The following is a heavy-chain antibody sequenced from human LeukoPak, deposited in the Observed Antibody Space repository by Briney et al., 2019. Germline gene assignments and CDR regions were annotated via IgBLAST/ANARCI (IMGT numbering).Heavy chain of an antibody. CDR2: IKSKTNGGTT. CDR3: STMSAIFGVVIPDY. J-gene: IGHJ4*02. Sequence: GGSLRLSCAASDFTFNKDWMNWVRQAPGKGLEWVGRIKSKTNGGTTDYAAPVKGRFSISRDDSKNTLFLQMYSLRTEDTGVYYCSTMSAIFGVVIPDYWGQGTLVSVST. V-gene: IGHV3-15*07. D-gene: IGHD3-3*01. CDR1: DFTFNKDW.